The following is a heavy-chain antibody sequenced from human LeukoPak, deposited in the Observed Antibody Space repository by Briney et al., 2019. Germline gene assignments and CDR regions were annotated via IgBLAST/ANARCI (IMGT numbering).Heavy chain of an antibody. Sequence: SETLSLTCTVSGGSISSYYWSWIRQPAGKGLEWIGRIYTSGSTNYNPSLKSQVTMSVDTSKNQFSLKLSSVTAADTAVYYCASTKYSGRYRGADWFDPWGQGTLVTVSS. CDR3: ASTKYSGRYRGADWFDP. CDR1: GGSISSYY. CDR2: IYTSGST. J-gene: IGHJ5*02. V-gene: IGHV4-4*07. D-gene: IGHD1-26*01.